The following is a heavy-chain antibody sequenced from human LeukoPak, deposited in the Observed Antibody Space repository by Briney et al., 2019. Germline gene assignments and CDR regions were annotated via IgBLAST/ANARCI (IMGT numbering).Heavy chain of an antibody. J-gene: IGHJ4*02. CDR3: ARAYSIRPVRGYSYGDLGY. V-gene: IGHV4-4*07. D-gene: IGHD5-18*01. Sequence: SETLSLTCTVSGDSISSYYWTWIRQPAGKGLEWIGRIDSSGSAIYNPSLKSRVTISVDTSKNQFSLKLSSVTAADTAVYYCARAYSIRPVRGYSYGDLGYWGQGTLVTVSS. CDR1: GDSISSYY. CDR2: IDSSGSA.